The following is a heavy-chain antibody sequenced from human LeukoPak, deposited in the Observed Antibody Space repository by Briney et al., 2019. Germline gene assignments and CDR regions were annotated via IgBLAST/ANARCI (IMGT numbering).Heavy chain of an antibody. J-gene: IGHJ5*02. D-gene: IGHD6-13*01. CDR1: GGTFSSYA. Sequence: SVKVSCKASGGTFSSYAISWVRQAPGQGLEWMGGIIPIFGTANYAQKFQGRVTITADKSTSTAYMELSSLRSEDTAVYYCARASSSWYVGNWFDPWGQGTLVTVSS. CDR3: ARASSSWYVGNWFDP. V-gene: IGHV1-69*06. CDR2: IIPIFGTA.